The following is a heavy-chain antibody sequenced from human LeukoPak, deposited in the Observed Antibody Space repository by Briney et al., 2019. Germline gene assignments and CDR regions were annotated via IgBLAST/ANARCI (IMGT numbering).Heavy chain of an antibody. V-gene: IGHV4-4*07. J-gene: IGHJ5*02. CDR2: IYTSGST. Sequence: SETLSLTCTVPGGSISSYYWSWVRQPAGKGLEWIGRIYTSGSTNYNPSLKSRVTMSVDTSKNHFSLKLSSVTAADTAVYYCARDGSGCSSTSCYYDWLDPWGQGTLVTVSS. D-gene: IGHD2-2*01. CDR1: GGSISSYY. CDR3: ARDGSGCSSTSCYYDWLDP.